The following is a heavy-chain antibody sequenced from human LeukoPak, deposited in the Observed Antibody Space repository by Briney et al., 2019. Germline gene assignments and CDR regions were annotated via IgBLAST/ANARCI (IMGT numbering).Heavy chain of an antibody. CDR1: GGSISSGSYY. V-gene: IGHV4-61*02. D-gene: IGHD6-6*01. CDR2: IYTSGST. J-gene: IGHJ4*02. Sequence: PSETLSLTCTVSGGSISSGSYYWSWIRQPAGKGLEWIGRIYTSGSTNYNPSLKSRVTISVDTSKNQFSLKLSSVTAADTAVYYCARVIAARPFDYWGQGTLVTVSS. CDR3: ARVIAARPFDY.